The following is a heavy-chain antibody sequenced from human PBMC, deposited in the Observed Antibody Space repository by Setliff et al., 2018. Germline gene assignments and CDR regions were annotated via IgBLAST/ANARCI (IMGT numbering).Heavy chain of an antibody. CDR3: ARDQFRKSGGLYS. CDR1: GFTVSTFS. J-gene: IGHJ5*02. V-gene: IGHV3-30*03. Sequence: PGGSLRLSCAASGFTVSTFSMHWVRQAPGKGLEWVATISDDGISDFYADSVKGRFSVFRDNSKNTLYLQMSSLRPDDTAMYYCARDQFRKSGGLYSWGQGTLVTVS. CDR2: ISDDGISD. D-gene: IGHD2-15*01.